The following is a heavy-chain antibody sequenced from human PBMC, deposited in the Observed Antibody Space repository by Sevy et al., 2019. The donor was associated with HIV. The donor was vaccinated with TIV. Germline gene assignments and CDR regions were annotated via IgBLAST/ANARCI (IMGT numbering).Heavy chain of an antibody. Sequence: GGSLRLSCAASGFTFSNYAMSWVRQTPGKGLEWVSAISGSAHRTYYTDSVKGRFTISRDTSKNMLFLQINSLRAEDTAVYYCVKEVSEYSYSDYWGQGTLVTVSS. CDR1: GFTFSNYA. D-gene: IGHD5-18*01. V-gene: IGHV3-23*01. CDR2: ISGSAHRT. J-gene: IGHJ4*02. CDR3: VKEVSEYSYSDY.